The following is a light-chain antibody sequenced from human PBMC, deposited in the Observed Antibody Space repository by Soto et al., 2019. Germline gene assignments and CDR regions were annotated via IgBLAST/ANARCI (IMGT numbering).Light chain of an antibody. V-gene: IGKV1-5*01. CDR1: QNIYNW. J-gene: IGKJ1*01. CDR2: DAS. Sequence: DIQMTQSPSTLSASVGDRVTITCRASQNIYNWLAWYQHKAGKAPNLLIYDASNLVGGVPSRFSGSGSGTEFTLTISSLHPEDPGTYYCQQYSSPRTFGQGTKVDIK. CDR3: QQYSSPRT.